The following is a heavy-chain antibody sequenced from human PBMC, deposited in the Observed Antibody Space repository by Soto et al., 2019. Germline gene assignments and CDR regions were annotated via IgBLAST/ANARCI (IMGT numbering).Heavy chain of an antibody. CDR3: AREADDAFDI. V-gene: IGHV3-21*01. Sequence: GALRLSCAASGFTFSSYSMNWVRQAPGKGLEWVSSISSSSSYIYYADSVKGRFTISRDNAKNSLYLQMNSLRAEDTAVYYCAREADDAFDIWGQGTMVTVSS. CDR1: GFTFSSYS. J-gene: IGHJ3*02. CDR2: ISSSSSYI.